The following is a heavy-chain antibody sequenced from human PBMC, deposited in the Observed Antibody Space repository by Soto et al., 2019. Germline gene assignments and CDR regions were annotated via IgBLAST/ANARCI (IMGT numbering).Heavy chain of an antibody. D-gene: IGHD3-3*01. CDR3: ASLGYDDRDFDY. J-gene: IGHJ4*02. CDR1: GGSISSGDYY. V-gene: IGHV4-30-4*01. CDR2: IYYSGGT. Sequence: QVQLQESGPGLVKPSQTLSLTCTVSGGSISSGDYYWSWIRQPPGKGLEWIGFIYYSGGTYYNPSLKSRVTMTIATSKNQVSLKLSSVTAADTAVYYCASLGYDDRDFDYWGQGTLVTVSS.